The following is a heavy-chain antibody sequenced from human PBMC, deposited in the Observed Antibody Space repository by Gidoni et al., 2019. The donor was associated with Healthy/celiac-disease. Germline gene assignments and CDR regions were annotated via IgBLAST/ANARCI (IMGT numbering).Heavy chain of an antibody. D-gene: IGHD2-2*01. CDR2: IYTSGST. V-gene: IGHV4-61*02. CDR1: GGSFSSGSYY. Sequence: QLQLQESRPGLVNPSQTLSLTCPLSGGSFSSGSYYWRWIRQPAGKGLEWIGRIYTSGSTNYNPSLKSRVTMSVDTSKNQFSLKLSSVTAADTAVYYCARELPAALHLDYWGQGTLVTVSS. J-gene: IGHJ4*02. CDR3: ARELPAALHLDY.